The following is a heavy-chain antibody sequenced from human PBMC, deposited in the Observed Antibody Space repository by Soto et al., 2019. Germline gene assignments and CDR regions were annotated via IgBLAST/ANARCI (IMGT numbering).Heavy chain of an antibody. Sequence: KTSETLSLTCTVSGGSISSYYWSWIRQPPGKGLEWIGYIYYSGSTNYNPSLKSRVTISVDTSKNQFSLKLSSVTAADTAVYYCARVGDFWSGHYYYYGMDVWGQGTTVTVSS. D-gene: IGHD3-3*01. CDR3: ARVGDFWSGHYYYYGMDV. CDR1: GGSISSYY. CDR2: IYYSGST. V-gene: IGHV4-59*01. J-gene: IGHJ6*02.